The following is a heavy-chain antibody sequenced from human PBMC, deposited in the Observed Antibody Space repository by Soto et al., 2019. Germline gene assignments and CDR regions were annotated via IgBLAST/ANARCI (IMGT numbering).Heavy chain of an antibody. D-gene: IGHD3-9*01. CDR1: GYTFTGYY. J-gene: IGHJ5*02. CDR2: INPNSGGT. V-gene: IGHV1-2*02. CDR3: ARDLVGYYDILTGYSGTPTNWFDP. Sequence: GASVKVSCKASGYTFTGYYMHWVRQAPGQGLEWMGWINPNSGGTNYAQKFQGRVTMTRDTSISTAYMELSRLRSGDTAVYYCARDLVGYYDILTGYSGTPTNWFDPWGQGTLVTVSS.